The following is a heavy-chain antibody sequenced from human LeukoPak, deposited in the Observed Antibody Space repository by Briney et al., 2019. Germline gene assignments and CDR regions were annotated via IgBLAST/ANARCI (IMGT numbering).Heavy chain of an antibody. D-gene: IGHD1-26*01. CDR3: ARVEATRIIDY. CDR2: IYYSGST. J-gene: IGHJ4*02. CDR1: GGSFSSSNYH. Sequence: SETLSLTCTVSGGSFSSSNYHWGWIRQPPGKGLEWIGNIYYSGSTSYNPSLKSRVTISVDTPKNQFSLKLSSVTAADTAVYYCARVEATRIIDYWGQGTLVTVSS. V-gene: IGHV4-39*01.